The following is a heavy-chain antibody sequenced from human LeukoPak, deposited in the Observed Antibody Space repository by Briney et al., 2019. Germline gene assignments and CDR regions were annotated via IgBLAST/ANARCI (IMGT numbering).Heavy chain of an antibody. CDR1: GFTVSKHY. CDR2: VYSGGSI. J-gene: IGHJ4*02. CDR3: ARDFLRSSGYY. V-gene: IGHV3-53*01. D-gene: IGHD3-22*01. Sequence: GGSLRLFCAASGFTVSKHYMSCVRQARGKGLEWVLVVYSGGSIYYADSVNGRFTISRDNSKNTLYLQMNSLRAEDTDVYYCARDFLRSSGYYWGQGTLVTVSS.